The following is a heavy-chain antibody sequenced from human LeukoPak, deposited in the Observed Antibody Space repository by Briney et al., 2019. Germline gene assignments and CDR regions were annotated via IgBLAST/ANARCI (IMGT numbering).Heavy chain of an antibody. Sequence: ASLKVSCKASGGTFSSYAISWVRQAPGQGLEWMGGIIPILGTANYAQKFQGRVTTTADESTSTAYMELSSLRSEDTAVYYCATRTGVVVAATGSHNWFDPWGQGTLVTVSS. CDR1: GGTFSSYA. CDR3: ATRTGVVVAATGSHNWFDP. J-gene: IGHJ5*02. V-gene: IGHV1-69*13. D-gene: IGHD2-15*01. CDR2: IIPILGTA.